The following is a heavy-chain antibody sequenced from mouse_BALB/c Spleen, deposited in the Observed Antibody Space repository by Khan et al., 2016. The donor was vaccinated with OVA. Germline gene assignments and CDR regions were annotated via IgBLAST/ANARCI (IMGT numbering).Heavy chain of an antibody. D-gene: IGHD1-1*01. CDR1: GYTFTSYW. CDR2: INPSTGYT. Sequence: QVQLQQSGAELAKPGASVKMSCKASGYTFTSYWMHWVKQRPGQGLEWIGYINPSTGYTEFNQRFKDKATLSADKSSSTAYMQLSSLTSEESAVYYCANRGSSSAWLTCWGQGTLVTVSA. V-gene: IGHV1-7*01. J-gene: IGHJ3*01. CDR3: ANRGSSSAWLTC.